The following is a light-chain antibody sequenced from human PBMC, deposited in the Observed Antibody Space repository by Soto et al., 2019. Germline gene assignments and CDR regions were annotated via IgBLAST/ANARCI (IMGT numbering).Light chain of an antibody. Sequence: DIQMTQSPSTLSASVGDRVTITCRASQSINSWLAWYQQKPGKAPNLLIYKASSLESGVPSRFSGSGSGTGFTLIISSLQPDDFATYYCQQYNSYWTFGQGTKVEIK. CDR3: QQYNSYWT. CDR1: QSINSW. CDR2: KAS. J-gene: IGKJ1*01. V-gene: IGKV1-5*03.